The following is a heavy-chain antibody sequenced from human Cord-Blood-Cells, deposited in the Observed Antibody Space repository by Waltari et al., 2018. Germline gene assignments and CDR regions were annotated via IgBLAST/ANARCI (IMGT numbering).Heavy chain of an antibody. CDR2: INHSGST. D-gene: IGHD3-10*01. CDR3: ARHYGSGSYSNWFDP. J-gene: IGHJ5*02. Sequence: QVQLQQWGAGLLKPSETLSLTCAVYGGSLRGYYWSWIRHPPGKGLEWIGEINHSGSTNYNPSLKSRVTISVDTSKNQFSLKLSSVTAADTAVYYCARHYGSGSYSNWFDPWGQGTLVTVSS. CDR1: GGSLRGYY. V-gene: IGHV4-34*01.